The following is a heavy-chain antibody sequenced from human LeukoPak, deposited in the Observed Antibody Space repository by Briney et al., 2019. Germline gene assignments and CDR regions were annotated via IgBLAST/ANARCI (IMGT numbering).Heavy chain of an antibody. Sequence: GESLKISCKGSGYSFTSYWIGWVRQMPGKGLEWMGIIYPGDSDTRYSPSFQGHVTISADKSISTAYLQWSSLKASDTAMYYCARPVGTVAAQYDAFDIWGQGTMVTVSS. D-gene: IGHD6-19*01. V-gene: IGHV5-51*01. CDR2: IYPGDSDT. CDR1: GYSFTSYW. CDR3: ARPVGTVAAQYDAFDI. J-gene: IGHJ3*02.